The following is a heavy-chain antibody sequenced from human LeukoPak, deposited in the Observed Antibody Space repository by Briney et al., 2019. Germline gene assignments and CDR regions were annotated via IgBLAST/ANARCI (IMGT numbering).Heavy chain of an antibody. J-gene: IGHJ4*02. CDR3: ASGGVYCSRGIDY. V-gene: IGHV3-21*01. CDR1: GFTFDSYS. Sequence: GGSLRLSCAASGFTFDSYSMNWVRQAPGKGLEWVSSITSSSNYIYYADSVKGRFTISRDNAKNSLYLQMNSLRAEDTAVYYCASGGVYCSRGIDYWGQGALVTVSS. CDR2: ITSSSNYI. D-gene: IGHD6-13*01.